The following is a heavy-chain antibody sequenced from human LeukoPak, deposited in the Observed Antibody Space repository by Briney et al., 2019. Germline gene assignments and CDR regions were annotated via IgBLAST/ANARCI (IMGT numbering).Heavy chain of an antibody. CDR2: INPNSGGT. D-gene: IGHD6-6*01. Sequence: ASVKVSCKASGYTFTGYYMHWVRQAPGQGLEWMGWINPNSGGTSYAQKFQGRVTMTRDMSTSTVYMELSSLRSEDTAVYYCARDRDSSSSGGDFDYWGQGTLVTVSS. CDR3: ARDRDSSSSGGDFDY. V-gene: IGHV1-2*02. CDR1: GYTFTGYY. J-gene: IGHJ4*02.